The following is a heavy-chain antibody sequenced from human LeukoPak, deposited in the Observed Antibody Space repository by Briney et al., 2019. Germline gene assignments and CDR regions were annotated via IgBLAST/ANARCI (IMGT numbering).Heavy chain of an antibody. D-gene: IGHD5-18*01. V-gene: IGHV1-46*01. J-gene: IGHJ4*02. CDR2: INPSSGST. CDR3: ARVLGAHRYGSIDH. CDR1: GYTFTTYY. Sequence: ASVRVSCKASGYTFTTYYMHWVRQAPGQGLEWMGIINPSSGSTSYAQKFQGRVTMTRDTSTSTVYMELSSLRSEDTAIYYCARVLGAHRYGSIDHWGQGTLVTVSS.